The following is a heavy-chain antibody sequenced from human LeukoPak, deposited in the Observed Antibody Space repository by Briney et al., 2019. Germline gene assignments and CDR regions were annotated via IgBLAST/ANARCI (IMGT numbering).Heavy chain of an antibody. CDR3: TRDRRASIAAAEDY. D-gene: IGHD6-13*01. Sequence: PGGSLRLSCAASGFTFSSYWMHWVRQAPGKGLVWVSRINSDGSSTSYADSVKGRFTISRDNAKNTLYLQMNSLRGEDTAIYYCTRDRRASIAAAEDYWGQGTLVTVSS. CDR2: INSDGSST. CDR1: GFTFSSYW. J-gene: IGHJ4*02. V-gene: IGHV3-74*01.